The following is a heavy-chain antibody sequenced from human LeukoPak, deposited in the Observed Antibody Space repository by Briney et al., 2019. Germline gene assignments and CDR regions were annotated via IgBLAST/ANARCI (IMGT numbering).Heavy chain of an antibody. CDR2: IYYSGST. CDR1: GGSISRYY. Sequence: PSETLSLTCTVSGGSISRYYWSWLRQPPGKGLEWIGYIYYSGSTNYNPSLKSRVTISVDTSKNQFSLKLSSVTAADTAVYYCARQTMVATFDYWGQGTLVTVSS. V-gene: IGHV4-59*08. CDR3: ARQTMVATFDY. J-gene: IGHJ4*02. D-gene: IGHD5-12*01.